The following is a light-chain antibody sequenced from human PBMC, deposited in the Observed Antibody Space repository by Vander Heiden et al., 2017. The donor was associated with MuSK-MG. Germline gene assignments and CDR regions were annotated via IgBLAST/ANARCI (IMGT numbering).Light chain of an antibody. Sequence: LLTQSPATLSLSPGERATLSCKASQTIGTFLAWYQQRPGLAPTLLIFDASKRAPGTPARFSGSGSGTDFTLTINSREPDDFAIYYCQQRGDWPPITFGGGTRV. V-gene: IGKV3-11*01. J-gene: IGKJ4*01. CDR2: DAS. CDR3: QQRGDWPPIT. CDR1: QTIGTF.